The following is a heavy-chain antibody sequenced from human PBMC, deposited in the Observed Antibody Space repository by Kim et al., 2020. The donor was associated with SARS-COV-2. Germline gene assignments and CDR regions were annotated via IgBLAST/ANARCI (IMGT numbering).Heavy chain of an antibody. D-gene: IGHD3-9*01. CDR2: IIPIFGTA. CDR1: GGTFSSYA. J-gene: IGHJ6*02. Sequence: SVKVSCKASGGTFSSYAINWVRQAPGQGLEWMGGIIPIFGTANYAQKFQGRVTITADESTSTAYMELSSLRSEDTAGYYCAKFEDILTGSGSDWYYYGMDVWGQGTTVTVSS. CDR3: AKFEDILTGSGSDWYYYGMDV. V-gene: IGHV1-69*13.